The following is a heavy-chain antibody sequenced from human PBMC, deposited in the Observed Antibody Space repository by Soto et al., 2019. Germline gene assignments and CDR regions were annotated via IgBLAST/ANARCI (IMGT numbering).Heavy chain of an antibody. CDR2: VHSTGST. D-gene: IGHD3-16*02. CDR1: EFSISNYY. J-gene: IGHJ5*02. V-gene: IGHV4-4*07. CDR3: ARDLGAWGSYRFDP. Sequence: SETLSLTFAVSEFSISNYYWSWIRQSAGKGLEWIGRVHSTGSTNYNPSLKSRVTMSVDTSKNQFSVKLKSVTAADTAVYYCARDLGAWGSYRFDPWGQGTPVNVS.